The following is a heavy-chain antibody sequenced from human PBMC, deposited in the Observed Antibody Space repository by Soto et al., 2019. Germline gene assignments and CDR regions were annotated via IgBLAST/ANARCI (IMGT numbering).Heavy chain of an antibody. D-gene: IGHD3-10*01. V-gene: IGHV3-23*01. J-gene: IGHJ4*02. CDR1: GFTFSSYA. CDR2: ISGSGGST. Sequence: EVQLLESGGGLVQPGGSLRLSCAASGFTFSSYAMSWVRQAPGKGLEWVSAISGSGGSTYYADSVKGRFTISRDNSKNTLYLQMNSLRAEDTAVYYCAKTAVMVRGVIRDFDYWGQGTLVTVSS. CDR3: AKTAVMVRGVIRDFDY.